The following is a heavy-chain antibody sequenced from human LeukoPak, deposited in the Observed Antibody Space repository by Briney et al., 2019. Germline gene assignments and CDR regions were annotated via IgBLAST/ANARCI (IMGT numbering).Heavy chain of an antibody. CDR2: ISYDGSNK. CDR1: GFTFSSYG. Sequence: HPGGSLRLSCAASGFTFSSYGMHWVRQAPGKGPEWVAVISYDGSNKYYADSVKGRFTISRDNSKNTLYLQMNSLRAEDTAVYYCAKDQGAFDIWGQGTMVTVSS. J-gene: IGHJ3*02. V-gene: IGHV3-30*18. CDR3: AKDQGAFDI.